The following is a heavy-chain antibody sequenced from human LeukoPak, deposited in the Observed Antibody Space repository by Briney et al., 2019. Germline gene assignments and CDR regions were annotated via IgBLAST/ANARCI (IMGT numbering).Heavy chain of an antibody. Sequence: GASVKVSCTASGYTFTSYDINWVRQATGQGLEWMGWMNPNSGNTGYAQKFQGRVTITRNTSISTAYMELSSLRSEDTAVYYCVRGSYYDFWSGYYYYYYYMDVWGKGTTVTVSS. J-gene: IGHJ6*03. CDR3: VRGSYYDFWSGYYYYYYYMDV. V-gene: IGHV1-8*03. CDR1: GYTFTSYD. CDR2: MNPNSGNT. D-gene: IGHD3-3*01.